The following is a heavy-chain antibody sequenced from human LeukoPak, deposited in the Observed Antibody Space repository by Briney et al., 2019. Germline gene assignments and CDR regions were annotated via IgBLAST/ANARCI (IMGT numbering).Heavy chain of an antibody. J-gene: IGHJ4*02. CDR1: GLTFSSYG. CDR2: ISYDGTDK. Sequence: GKSLRLSCAASGLTFSSYGMHWVRQAPGKGLEWVALISYDGTDKYYADSVKGRFTISRDNSKNTLNVQMDSLRPEDTAVYYCAKDQGGYYGSGSYSPLDYWGQGTLVTVSS. CDR3: AKDQGGYYGSGSYSPLDY. V-gene: IGHV3-30*18. D-gene: IGHD3-10*01.